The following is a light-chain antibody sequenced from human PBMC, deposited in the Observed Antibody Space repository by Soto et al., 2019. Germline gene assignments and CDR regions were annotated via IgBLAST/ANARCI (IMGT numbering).Light chain of an antibody. CDR3: MQGTHWPYT. CDR1: QSLLYSDGDTY. Sequence: DVVMTQSPLSLPVTLGQPASISCRSSQSLLYSDGDTYLIWFHQRPGQSPRRLIYKVSDRDSGVXDXXSGSGSCTDFTLKISRVEAEDVGVYYCMQGTHWPYTFGQGTNLEIK. V-gene: IGKV2-30*01. J-gene: IGKJ2*01. CDR2: KVS.